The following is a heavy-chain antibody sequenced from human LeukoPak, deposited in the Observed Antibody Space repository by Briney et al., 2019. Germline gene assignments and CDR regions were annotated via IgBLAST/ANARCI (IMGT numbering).Heavy chain of an antibody. V-gene: IGHV1-18*01. CDR1: GYTFTSYG. CDR3: ARDHRHYYDSSGYYYGYYFDY. CDR2: ISAYNGNT. D-gene: IGHD3-22*01. J-gene: IGHJ4*02. Sequence: GASVKVSCKASGYTFTSYGISWVRQAPGQGLEWMGWISAYNGNTNYAQKLQGRVTMTTDTSTSTAYMELRSLRSDDTAVYYCARDHRHYYDSSGYYYGYYFDYWGQGTLVTVSS.